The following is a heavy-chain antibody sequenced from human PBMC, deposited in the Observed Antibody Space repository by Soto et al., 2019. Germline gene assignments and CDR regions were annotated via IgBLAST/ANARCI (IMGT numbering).Heavy chain of an antibody. CDR2: ISSSSSTI. CDR1: GFTFSSYS. D-gene: IGHD1-26*01. J-gene: IGHJ6*03. CDR3: ARDPEVGELLFRVYMDV. V-gene: IGHV3-48*02. Sequence: GGSLRLSCAASGFTFSSYSMNWVRQAPGKGLEWVSYISSSSSTIYYADSVKGRFTISRDNAKNSLYLQMNSLRDEDTAVYYCARDPEVGELLFRVYMDVWGKGTTVTVSS.